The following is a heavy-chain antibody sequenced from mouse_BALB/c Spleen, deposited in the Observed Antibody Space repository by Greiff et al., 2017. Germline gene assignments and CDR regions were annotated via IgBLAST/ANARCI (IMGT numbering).Heavy chain of an antibody. CDR3: ARLLWLRDYYFDY. CDR2: ISSGGGST. V-gene: IGHV5-12-1*01. D-gene: IGHD2-2*01. J-gene: IGHJ2*01. CDR1: GFAFSSYD. Sequence: DVKLVESGGGLVKPGGSLKLSCAASGFAFSSYDMSWVRQTPEKRLEWVAYISSGGGSTYYPDTVKGRFTISRDNAKNTLYLQMSSLKSEDTAMYYCARLLWLRDYYFDYWGQGTTLTVSS.